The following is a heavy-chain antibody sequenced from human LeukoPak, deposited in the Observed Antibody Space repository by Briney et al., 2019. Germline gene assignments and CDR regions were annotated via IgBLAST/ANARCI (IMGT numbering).Heavy chain of an antibody. V-gene: IGHV3-23*01. J-gene: IGHJ4*02. CDR2: INSYGDTT. D-gene: IGHD2-2*02. Sequence: GGSLRLSCEASGFTFSSYAMSWVRQAPGKGLEWVSTINSYGDTTYYADSVKGRFTISRDNSRNTLYLQMSSLRAEDTAVYYCATSSTLIVVVPTAIRDYWGQGTLVTVSS. CDR3: ATSSTLIVVVPTAIRDY. CDR1: GFTFSSYA.